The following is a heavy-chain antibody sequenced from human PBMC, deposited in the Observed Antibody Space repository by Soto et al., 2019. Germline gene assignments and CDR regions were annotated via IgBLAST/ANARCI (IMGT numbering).Heavy chain of an antibody. V-gene: IGHV1-8*01. D-gene: IGHD3-22*01. J-gene: IGHJ4*02. CDR1: GYSFSDYD. CDR3: ARGPPHYYDSRGYYPAPFDY. Sequence: ASVKVFCKASGYSFSDYDINWVRQATGQGPEWMGWMNPNSGNTGYAQKFQGRVTMTRNTSINTAYMELSSLGSEDTAVYYCARGPPHYYDSRGYYPAPFDYWGQGTLVTVS. CDR2: MNPNSGNT.